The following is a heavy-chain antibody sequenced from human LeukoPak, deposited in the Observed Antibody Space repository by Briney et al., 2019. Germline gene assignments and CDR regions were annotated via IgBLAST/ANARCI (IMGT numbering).Heavy chain of an antibody. CDR2: IYYSGST. V-gene: IGHV4-30-4*07. CDR3: ARERRYSSSTYYFDY. D-gene: IGHD6-13*01. CDR1: GGSISSGGYS. Sequence: TLSLTCAVSGGSISSGGYSWSWIRQPPGKGLEWIGYIYYSGSTYYNPSLKSRVTISVDTSKNQFSLKLSSVTAADTAVYYCARERRYSSSTYYFDYWGQGTLVTVSS. J-gene: IGHJ4*02.